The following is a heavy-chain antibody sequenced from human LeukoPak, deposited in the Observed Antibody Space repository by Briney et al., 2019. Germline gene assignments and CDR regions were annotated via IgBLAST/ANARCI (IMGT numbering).Heavy chain of an antibody. J-gene: IGHJ4*02. V-gene: IGHV3-30*03. D-gene: IGHD6-13*01. CDR3: ARQHTSSWFFGFDF. CDR1: GFTFSSYG. Sequence: GGSLRLSCAASGFTFSSYGMHWVRQAPGKGLEWATFISYDGSNKYYADSVKGRFSISRDNSKNTLYLQMNSLRTDDTAVYYCARQHTSSWFFGFDFWGQGTLVTVSS. CDR2: ISYDGSNK.